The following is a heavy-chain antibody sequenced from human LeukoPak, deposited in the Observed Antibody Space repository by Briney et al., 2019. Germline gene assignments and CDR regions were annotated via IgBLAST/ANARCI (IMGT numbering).Heavy chain of an antibody. Sequence: MSSETLSLTCAVYGGSFSGYYWSWIRQPPGKGLEWIGKINHSGSTNYNPSLKSRVTISVDTSKNQFSLKLSSVTAADTAVYYCARGEYSSGWSLDYWGQGTLVTVSS. J-gene: IGHJ4*02. CDR3: ARGEYSSGWSLDY. D-gene: IGHD6-19*01. CDR2: INHSGST. V-gene: IGHV4-34*01. CDR1: GGSFSGYY.